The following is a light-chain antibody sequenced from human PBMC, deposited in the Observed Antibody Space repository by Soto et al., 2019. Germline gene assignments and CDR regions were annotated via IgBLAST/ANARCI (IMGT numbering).Light chain of an antibody. V-gene: IGLV2-11*01. CDR3: CSYAGSVVV. J-gene: IGLJ2*01. Sequence: QSALTQPRSVSGSPGQSVTISCTGTSSDVGGYNYVSWYQHHPGKAPKLMIYDVNKRPSGVPDRFSGSKSGNTASLTISGLQAEDEADYYCCSYAGSVVVFGGGTKLTVL. CDR2: DVN. CDR1: SSDVGGYNY.